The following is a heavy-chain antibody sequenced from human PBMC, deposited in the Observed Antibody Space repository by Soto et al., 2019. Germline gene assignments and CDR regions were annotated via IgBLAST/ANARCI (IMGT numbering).Heavy chain of an antibody. D-gene: IGHD5-12*01. CDR2: IDPSDSYT. CDR1: GYSFTSYW. Sequence: PGESLKISCNGSGYSFTSYWISWVRQMPGKGLEWMGRIDPSDSYTNYSPSFQGHVTISADKSISTTYLQWSSLKASDTAMYYCARSFSGYDLLVGYYYYGMDVWGQGTTVTVSS. V-gene: IGHV5-10-1*01. CDR3: ARSFSGYDLLVGYYYYGMDV. J-gene: IGHJ6*02.